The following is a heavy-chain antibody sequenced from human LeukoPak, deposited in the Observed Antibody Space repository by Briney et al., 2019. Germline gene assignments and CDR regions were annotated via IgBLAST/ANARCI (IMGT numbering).Heavy chain of an antibody. D-gene: IGHD6-19*01. J-gene: IGHJ6*03. Sequence: SETLSLTCAVYGGSFSGYYWSWIRHPPGKGLEWIGEINHSGSTNYNPSLKSRVTISVDTSKNQFSLKLSSVTAADTAVYYCARGSYSSGRIDRYYYYYYMDVWGKGTTVTVSS. CDR2: INHSGST. V-gene: IGHV4-34*01. CDR3: ARGSYSSGRIDRYYYYYYMDV. CDR1: GGSFSGYY.